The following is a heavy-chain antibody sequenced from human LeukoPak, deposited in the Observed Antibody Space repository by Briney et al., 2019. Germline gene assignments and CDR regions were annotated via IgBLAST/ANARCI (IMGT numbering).Heavy chain of an antibody. CDR1: GGSISSSSYY. CDR3: ARERAMDNAFDF. D-gene: IGHD2-2*03. Sequence: SETLSLTCTVSGGSISSSSYYWGWIRQPPGKGLEWIGYIYHSGSTYYNPSLKSRVTISVDRSKNQFSLKLSSVTAADTAVYYCARERAMDNAFDFWGQGTMVTVSS. J-gene: IGHJ3*01. CDR2: IYHSGST. V-gene: IGHV4-30-2*01.